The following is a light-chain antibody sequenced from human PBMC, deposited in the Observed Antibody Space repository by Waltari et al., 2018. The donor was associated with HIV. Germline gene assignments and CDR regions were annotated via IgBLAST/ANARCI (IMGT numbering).Light chain of an antibody. CDR2: KDS. V-gene: IGLV3-25*03. J-gene: IGLJ3*02. CDR1: ILPKQY. Sequence: SYALTQPPSVSVSPGQTARITCSGDILPKQYVYWYQQKPGQAPVMVIKKDSERPSGIPERVSGSSSGKKVTLTISRVQAEDEADYYCQSADNSGSVLFGGGTKLTVL. CDR3: QSADNSGSVL.